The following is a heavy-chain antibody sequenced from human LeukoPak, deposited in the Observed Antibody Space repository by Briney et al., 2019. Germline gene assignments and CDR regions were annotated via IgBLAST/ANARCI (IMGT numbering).Heavy chain of an antibody. Sequence: SQTLSLTCTVSGGSISSGSYYWSWIRQPAGRGLEWIGRIYTSVSPNYNPSLKSRVTISVDTSKNQFSLKLSSVTAADTAVYYCARLGVATSRWGQGTLVTVSS. V-gene: IGHV4-61*02. D-gene: IGHD5-12*01. CDR3: ARLGVATSR. CDR1: GGSISSGSYY. J-gene: IGHJ4*02. CDR2: IYTSVSP.